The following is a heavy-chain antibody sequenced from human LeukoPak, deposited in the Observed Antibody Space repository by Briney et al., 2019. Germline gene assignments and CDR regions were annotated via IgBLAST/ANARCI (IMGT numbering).Heavy chain of an antibody. CDR1: GYSISSGYY. CDR2: IYHSGST. V-gene: IGHV4-38-2*02. CDR3: ARGPLPYSSSWLDY. D-gene: IGHD6-13*01. Sequence: PSETLSLTCIVSGYSISSGYYWGWIRQPPGKGLEWIGSIYHSGSTNYNPSLKSRVTISVDTSKNQFSLKLSSVTAADTAVYYCARGPLPYSSSWLDYWGQGTLVTVSS. J-gene: IGHJ4*02.